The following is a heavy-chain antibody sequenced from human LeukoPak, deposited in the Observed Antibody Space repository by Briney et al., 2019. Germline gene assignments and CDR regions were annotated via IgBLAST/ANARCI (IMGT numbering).Heavy chain of an antibody. J-gene: IGHJ4*02. CDR1: GYTFTGYY. CDR3: ARGQPGSGSYRDY. D-gene: IGHD3-10*01. Sequence: ASVKVSCKASGYTFTGYYMHWVRQAPGQGLEWMGWINPNSGGTNYAQKFQGRVTMTRDTSISTAYMELSRLRSDDTAVYYCARGQPGSGSYRDYWGQGTLVTVSS. CDR2: INPNSGGT. V-gene: IGHV1-2*02.